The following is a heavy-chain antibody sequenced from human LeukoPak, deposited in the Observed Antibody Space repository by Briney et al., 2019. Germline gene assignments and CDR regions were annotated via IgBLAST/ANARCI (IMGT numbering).Heavy chain of an antibody. V-gene: IGHV4-34*01. CDR2: INHSGST. D-gene: IGHD3-22*01. J-gene: IGHJ4*02. CDR1: GGSFSGYY. CDR3: ARGHTPYYDSSGYSREKYFDY. Sequence: PSETLSLTCAVYGGSFSGYYWSWIRQPPGKGLEWIGEINHSGSTNYNPSLKSRVTISVDTSKNQFSLKLSSVTAADTAVYYCARGHTPYYDSSGYSREKYFDYWGQGTLVTVSS.